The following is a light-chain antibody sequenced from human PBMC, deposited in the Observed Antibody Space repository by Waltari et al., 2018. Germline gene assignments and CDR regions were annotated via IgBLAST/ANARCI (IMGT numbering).Light chain of an antibody. J-gene: IGLJ3*02. V-gene: IGLV3-21*02. CDR2: DDY. CDR3: QVWDNSSDHVV. CDR1: NIGYKG. Sequence: SYALAQPPSVSVAPGQTAKITCGGDNIGYKGEHWYQQKPGQAPLLVIYDDYDRPAGSPERFSGSNSGNTATLTISRVEAGDEADYYWQVWDNSSDHVVFGGGTKLTVL.